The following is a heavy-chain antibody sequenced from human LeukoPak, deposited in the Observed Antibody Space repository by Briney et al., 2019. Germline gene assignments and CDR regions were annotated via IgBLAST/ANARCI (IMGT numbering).Heavy chain of an antibody. CDR3: ARVDYYYYMDV. J-gene: IGHJ6*03. V-gene: IGHV4-61*02. CDR2: IYTSGST. CDR1: GGSISSGSYY. Sequence: SETLSLTYTVWGGSISSGSYYWSWIRQPAGKGLEWIGRIYTSGSTNYNPSLKRRVTISVDTSKNQFSLKLSSVTAADTAVYYCARVDYYYYMDVWGKGTTVTVSS.